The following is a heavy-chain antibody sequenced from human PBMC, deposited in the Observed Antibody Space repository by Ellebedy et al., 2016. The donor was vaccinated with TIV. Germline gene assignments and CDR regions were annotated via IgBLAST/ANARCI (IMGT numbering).Heavy chain of an antibody. CDR2: ISTDGSTT. Sequence: GESLKISCAASGFTFSSYWMHWVRQAPGKGLVWVSRISTDGSTTTYADSVKGRFTISRDNAKDTLYLQMNSLRAEDTAVYYCSRDFDYWGQGTLVTVSS. V-gene: IGHV3-74*01. CDR3: SRDFDY. J-gene: IGHJ4*02. CDR1: GFTFSSYW.